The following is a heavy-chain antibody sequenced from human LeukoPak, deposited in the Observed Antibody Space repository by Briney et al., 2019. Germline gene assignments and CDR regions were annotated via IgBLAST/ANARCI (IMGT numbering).Heavy chain of an antibody. CDR1: GGTFSSYA. Sequence: GASVKVSCKASGGTFSSYAISWVRQAPGQGLEWMGGIIPIFGTANYAQKFQGRVTITADKSTSTAYMELSSLRSEDTAVYYCARDLESGSYFDYWGQGTLVTVSS. V-gene: IGHV1-69*06. CDR2: IIPIFGTA. J-gene: IGHJ4*02. CDR3: ARDLESGSYFDY. D-gene: IGHD1-26*01.